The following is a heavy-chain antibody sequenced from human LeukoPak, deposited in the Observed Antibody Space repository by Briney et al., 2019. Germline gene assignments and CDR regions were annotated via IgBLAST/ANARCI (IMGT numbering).Heavy chain of an antibody. D-gene: IGHD6-13*01. CDR3: ARLSWAAGTYYYYYGMDV. CDR2: MYYSGST. V-gene: IGHV4-59*12. CDR1: GGSINPYY. J-gene: IGHJ6*02. Sequence: PSETLSLACTVSGGSINPYYWSWNRQPPGKGLEWIGYMYYSGSTNYNPSLKSRVTISVDTSKNQFSLKLSSVTAADTAVYYCARLSWAAGTYYYYYGMDVWGQGTTVTVSS.